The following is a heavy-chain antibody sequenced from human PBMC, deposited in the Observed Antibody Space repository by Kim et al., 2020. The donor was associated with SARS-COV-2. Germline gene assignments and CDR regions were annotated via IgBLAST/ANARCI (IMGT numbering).Heavy chain of an antibody. V-gene: IGHV3-33*01. CDR3: ARDLDDILTGYYRAYYYYGMDV. CDR2: IWYDGSNK. Sequence: GGSLRLSCAASGFTFSSYGMHWVRQAPGKGLEWVAVIWYDGSNKYYADSVKGRFTISRDNSKNTLYLQMNSLRAEDTAVYYCARDLDDILTGYYRAYYYYGMDVWGQGTTVTVSS. CDR1: GFTFSSYG. D-gene: IGHD3-9*01. J-gene: IGHJ6*02.